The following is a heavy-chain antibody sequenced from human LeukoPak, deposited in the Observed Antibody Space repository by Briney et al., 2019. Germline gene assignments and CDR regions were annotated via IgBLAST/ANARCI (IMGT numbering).Heavy chain of an antibody. V-gene: IGHV3-30*02. J-gene: IGHJ4*02. Sequence: GGSLRLSCAASGFTFGSFGMHWVRQAPGKGLEWVAFIRYDGSNKYYEDSVRGRFTISRDNSKNTLFLQMNSLRAEDTAVYYCAKRDGFLYYFDYWGQGTLVTVSS. D-gene: IGHD5-24*01. CDR3: AKRDGFLYYFDY. CDR2: IRYDGSNK. CDR1: GFTFGSFG.